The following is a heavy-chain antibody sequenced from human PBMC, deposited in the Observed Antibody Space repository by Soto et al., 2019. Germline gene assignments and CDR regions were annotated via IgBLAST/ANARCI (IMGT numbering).Heavy chain of an antibody. CDR2: ISWNSGSI. CDR1: GFTFDDYA. V-gene: IGHV3-9*01. J-gene: IGHJ6*04. D-gene: IGHD3-9*01. Sequence: GGSLRLSCAASGFTFDDYAMRWVRQAPGKGLEWVSGISWNSGSIGYADSVKGRFTISRDNAKNSLYLQMNSLRAEDTALYYCAKDVLRYFDWFFLDVWGKGTTVTVSS. CDR3: AKDVLRYFDWFFLDV.